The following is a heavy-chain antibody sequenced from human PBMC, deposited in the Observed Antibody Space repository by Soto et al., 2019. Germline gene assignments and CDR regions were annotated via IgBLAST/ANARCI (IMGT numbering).Heavy chain of an antibody. CDR1: GFTFSSYA. J-gene: IGHJ2*01. Sequence: QVQLVESGGGVVQPGRSLRLSCAASGFTFSSYAMHWVRQAPGKGLEWVAVISYDGSNKYYADSVKGRFTISRDNSKNSLYLQMNSPRTEDTAVSYCARPLWRDDYNGGYFDLWGRGTLVTVSS. CDR3: ARPLWRDDYNGGYFDL. V-gene: IGHV3-30-3*01. CDR2: ISYDGSNK. D-gene: IGHD4-4*01.